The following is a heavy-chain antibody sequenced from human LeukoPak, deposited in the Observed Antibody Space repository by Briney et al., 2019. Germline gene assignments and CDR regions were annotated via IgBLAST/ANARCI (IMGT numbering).Heavy chain of an antibody. J-gene: IGHJ5*02. Sequence: GASVKVSCKASGGTFSSYAISWVRQAPGQGLEWMGGIIPIFGTANYAQKFQGRVTITADKSTSTAYMELSSLRSEDTAVYYCARRVAVAGNGWFDPWGQGTLVTVSS. V-gene: IGHV1-69*06. CDR1: GGTFSSYA. CDR3: ARRVAVAGNGWFDP. CDR2: IIPIFGTA. D-gene: IGHD6-19*01.